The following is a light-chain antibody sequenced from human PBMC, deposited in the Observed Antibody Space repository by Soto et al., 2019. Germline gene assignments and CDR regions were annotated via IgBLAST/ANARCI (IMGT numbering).Light chain of an antibody. J-gene: IGLJ1*01. Sequence: QSARTQPASVSGSPGQSITISCSETNSDIGGYDYVSWYQQYPGKVPKLMIYDVSHRPSGVSNRFSGSKSGNTASLTISGLQTEDEADYYCSSYISSGTVFGTGTKLTVL. CDR3: SSYISSGTV. CDR1: NSDIGGYDY. CDR2: DVS. V-gene: IGLV2-14*01.